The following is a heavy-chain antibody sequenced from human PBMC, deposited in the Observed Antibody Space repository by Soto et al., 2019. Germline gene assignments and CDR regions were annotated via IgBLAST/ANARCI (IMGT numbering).Heavy chain of an antibody. CDR1: GYTFTSYA. V-gene: IGHV1-3*01. CDR3: ARDRSSGARPFDY. Sequence: QVQLVQSGAEVKKPGASVKVSCKASGYTFTSYAMHWVRQAPGQRLEWMGWINAGNANTKYSQKFQGRVTITRDTSASTAYMELSSLRSEDTAVYYCARDRSSGARPFDYWGQGTLVTVSS. CDR2: INAGNANT. J-gene: IGHJ4*02.